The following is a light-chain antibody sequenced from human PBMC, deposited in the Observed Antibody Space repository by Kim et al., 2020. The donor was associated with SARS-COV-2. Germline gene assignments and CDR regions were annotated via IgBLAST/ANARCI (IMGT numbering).Light chain of an antibody. Sequence: SAAVGDRVTITCRALQTIITWLAWYQQKPGKAPNLLIYLASTLESGVPSRFIGSGSGTEFTLTIDSLQPDDFATYYCQHYSRFPYTFGQGTKLEI. CDR3: QHYSRFPYT. CDR1: QTIITW. V-gene: IGKV1-5*03. J-gene: IGKJ2*01. CDR2: LAS.